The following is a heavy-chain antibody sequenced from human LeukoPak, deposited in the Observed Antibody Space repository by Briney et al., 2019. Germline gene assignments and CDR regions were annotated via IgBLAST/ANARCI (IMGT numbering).Heavy chain of an antibody. CDR2: IYSGGSI. D-gene: IGHD3-22*01. V-gene: IGHV3-53*01. J-gene: IGHJ4*02. CDR3: TRVDSSGYYDY. Sequence: PGGSLRLSXAASGFTVSSNYMSWVRQAPGKGLEWVSVIYSGGSIYYADSVKGRFTISRDNSKNTLYLQMNSLRAEDTAVYYCTRVDSSGYYDYWGQGTLVTVSS. CDR1: GFTVSSNY.